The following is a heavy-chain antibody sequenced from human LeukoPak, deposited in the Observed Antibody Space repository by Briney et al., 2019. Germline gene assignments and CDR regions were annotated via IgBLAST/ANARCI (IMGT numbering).Heavy chain of an antibody. CDR2: IYYSGST. J-gene: IGHJ6*02. D-gene: IGHD4-17*01. CDR1: SGSISSYY. V-gene: IGHV4-59*01. Sequence: SETLSLTCTVSSGSISSYYWSWIRQPPGKGLEWIGYIYYSGSTNYNPSLRSRVTISVDTSKNQFSLKLSSVTAADTAVYYCARGRPDYGDPYYYGMDVWGQGTTVTVSS. CDR3: ARGRPDYGDPYYYGMDV.